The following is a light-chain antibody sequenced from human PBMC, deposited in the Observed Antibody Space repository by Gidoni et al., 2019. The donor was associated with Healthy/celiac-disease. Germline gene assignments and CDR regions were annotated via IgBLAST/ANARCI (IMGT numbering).Light chain of an antibody. CDR3: HQSSSLPWT. J-gene: IGKJ1*01. CDR2: YAS. CDR1: QSIGSS. Sequence: EIVLTQYPDFQSVTPKEKVTITCRDSQSIGSSLHWYQQKPDQSPKLLIKYASQPFSGFPSWCSGRGAGTDFTPIINILEAEDAATYYWHQSSSLPWTFGQGTKVEIK. V-gene: IGKV6-21*01.